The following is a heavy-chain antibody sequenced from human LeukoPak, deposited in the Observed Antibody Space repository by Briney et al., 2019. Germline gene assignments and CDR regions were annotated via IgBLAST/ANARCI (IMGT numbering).Heavy chain of an antibody. J-gene: IGHJ4*02. CDR1: GGSFSGYY. D-gene: IGHD3-10*01. V-gene: IGHV4-34*01. CDR2: INHSGST. CDR3: ARGRPSRTRFGESLCFDY. Sequence: PSETLSLTCAVYGGSFSGYYWSWIRQPPGKGLEWIGEINHSGSTNYNPSLKSRVTISVDTSKNQFSLKLSSVTAADTAVYYCARGRPSRTRFGESLCFDYWGQGTLVTVSS.